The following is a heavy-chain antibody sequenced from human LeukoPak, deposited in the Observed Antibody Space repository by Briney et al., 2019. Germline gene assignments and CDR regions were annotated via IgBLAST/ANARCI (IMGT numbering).Heavy chain of an antibody. Sequence: ASVKVSCKASGYTFTSYDINWVRQATGQGLEWMGWMNPNSGNTGYAQKFQGRVTMTRNTSISTAYMELSSLRSEDTAVYYCARVKEITMVRGVIIIEDNWFDPWGQGTLVTVSP. V-gene: IGHV1-8*01. CDR3: ARVKEITMVRGVIIIEDNWFDP. J-gene: IGHJ5*02. D-gene: IGHD3-10*01. CDR1: GYTFTSYD. CDR2: MNPNSGNT.